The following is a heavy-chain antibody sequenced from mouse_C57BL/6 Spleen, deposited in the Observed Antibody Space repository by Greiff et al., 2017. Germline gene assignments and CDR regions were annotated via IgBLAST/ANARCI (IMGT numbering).Heavy chain of an antibody. Sequence: EVQLQQSGPELVKPGASVKISCKASGYTFTDYYMNWVKQSHGKSLEWIGDINPNNGGTSYNQKFKGKATLTVDKSSSTAYMELRSLTSEDSAVYYCARQGYGNYGYYAMDYWGQGTSVTVSS. J-gene: IGHJ4*01. V-gene: IGHV1-26*01. CDR2: INPNNGGT. D-gene: IGHD2-10*02. CDR1: GYTFTDYY. CDR3: ARQGYGNYGYYAMDY.